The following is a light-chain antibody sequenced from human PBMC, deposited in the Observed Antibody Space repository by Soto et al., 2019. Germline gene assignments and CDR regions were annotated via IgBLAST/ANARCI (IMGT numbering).Light chain of an antibody. CDR1: SSHICGYNS. Sequence: QSLPSQSPSASPSPGQPGSVCRTGSSSHICGYNSDTWYQQHPGKSPTVMIYEVTTRPSGVPNSFSGYMNSKTASLAASALQAEDEADYYCRSHTDRKNLVFEAGSKVT. J-gene: IGLJ1*01. V-gene: IGLV2-8*01. CDR2: EVT. CDR3: RSHTDRKNLV.